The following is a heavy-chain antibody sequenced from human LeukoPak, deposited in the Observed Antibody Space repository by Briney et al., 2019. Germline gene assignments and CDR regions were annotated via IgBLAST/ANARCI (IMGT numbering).Heavy chain of an antibody. D-gene: IGHD3-22*01. J-gene: IGHJ3*02. CDR1: GFTFSTHG. V-gene: IGHV3-7*01. CDR3: ARGKPSYYYDSSAYFYNGAFDI. CDR2: IQEDGKKE. Sequence: GGSLRLSCAASGFTFSTHGMHWVRQAPGKGLEWVANIQEDGKKENYVDSVRGRFTISRDNAKNSLYLQMNSLRADDTAVYYCARGKPSYYYDSSAYFYNGAFDIWGQGTMVTVSS.